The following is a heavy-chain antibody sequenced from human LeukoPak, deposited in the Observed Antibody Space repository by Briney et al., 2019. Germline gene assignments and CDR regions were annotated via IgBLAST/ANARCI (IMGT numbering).Heavy chain of an antibody. CDR2: FYIGGST. J-gene: IGHJ4*02. D-gene: IGHD5-24*01. V-gene: IGHV3-66*01. CDR3: ARGDGYNFFDH. CDR1: GLTFSDHG. Sequence: GGSLRLSCAASGLTFSDHGMHWVRQAPGKGLEWVSVFYIGGSTYYADSVKGRFTISRDNSKNSVYLQMNSLRVEDTAVYYCARGDGYNFFDHWGQGTLVTVSS.